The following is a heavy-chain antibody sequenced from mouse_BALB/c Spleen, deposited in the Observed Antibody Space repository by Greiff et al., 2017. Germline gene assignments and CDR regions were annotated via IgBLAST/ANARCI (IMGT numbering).Heavy chain of an antibody. CDR1: GFTFSSFG. J-gene: IGHJ2*01. Sequence: EVQGVESGGGLVQPGGSRKLSCAASGFTFSSFGMHWVRQAPEKGLEWVAYISSGSSTIYYADTVKGRFTISRDNPKNTLFLQMTSLRSEDTAMYYCARRTGTGYYFNYWGQGTTLTVSS. CDR2: ISSGSSTI. V-gene: IGHV5-17*02. CDR3: ARRTGTGYYFNY. D-gene: IGHD4-1*01.